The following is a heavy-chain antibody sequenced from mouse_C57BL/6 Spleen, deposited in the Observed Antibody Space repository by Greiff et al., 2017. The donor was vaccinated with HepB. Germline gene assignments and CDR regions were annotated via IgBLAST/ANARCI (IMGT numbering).Heavy chain of an antibody. D-gene: IGHD1-1*01. Sequence: EVQLQQSGPVLVKPGASVKMSCKASGYTFTDYYMNWVKQSHGKSLEWIGVINPYNGGTSYNQKFKGKATLTVGKSSSTAYMELNSLTSEDSAVYYCARGGDGSSYWYFDVWGTGTTVTVSS. CDR3: ARGGDGSSYWYFDV. CDR2: INPYNGGT. J-gene: IGHJ1*03. CDR1: GYTFTDYY. V-gene: IGHV1-19*01.